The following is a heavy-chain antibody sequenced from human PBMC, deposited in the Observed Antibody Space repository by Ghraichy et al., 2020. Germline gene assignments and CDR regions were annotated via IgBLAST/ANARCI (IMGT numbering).Heavy chain of an antibody. J-gene: IGHJ4*02. D-gene: IGHD1-7*01. CDR3: ARNRGNYPIVY. Sequence: SQTLSLTCTVSGGSVSSGSYYWNWIRQPPGKGLEWIGYIYYSGSTNYSPSLKSRVTISVDTSKNQFSLKLSSVTAADTAVYYCARNRGNYPIVYWGQGTLVTVSS. CDR2: IYYSGST. V-gene: IGHV4-61*01. CDR1: GGSVSSGSYY.